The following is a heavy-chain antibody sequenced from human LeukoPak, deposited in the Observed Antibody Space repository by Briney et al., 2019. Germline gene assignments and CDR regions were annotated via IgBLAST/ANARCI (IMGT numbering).Heavy chain of an antibody. D-gene: IGHD3-10*01. CDR1: GGTFSSYA. V-gene: IGHV1-69*01. J-gene: IGHJ4*02. Sequence: GASVKVSCKASGGTFSSYAISWVRQAPGQGLEWMGGIIPIFGTANYAQKFQGRVTITADESTSTAYMELSSLRSEDTAVYYCARGESAWGFGYFTAQIDYWGQGTLVTVSS. CDR2: IIPIFGTA. CDR3: ARGESAWGFGYFTAQIDY.